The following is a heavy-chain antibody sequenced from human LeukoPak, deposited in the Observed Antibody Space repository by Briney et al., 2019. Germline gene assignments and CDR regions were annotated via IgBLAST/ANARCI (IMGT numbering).Heavy chain of an antibody. Sequence: GGSLRLSCAASGFTFSCCAIHWVRQAPGRGLEWVAVISSDENTKFYADSVKGRFTISRENAKKSVYLQMSSLSAGDTAVYFCVLGAYWNDDKNAFHIWGPGTMVTVSS. D-gene: IGHD1-1*01. CDR3: VLGAYWNDDKNAFHI. CDR2: ISSDENTK. J-gene: IGHJ3*02. CDR1: GFTFSCCA. V-gene: IGHV3-30*14.